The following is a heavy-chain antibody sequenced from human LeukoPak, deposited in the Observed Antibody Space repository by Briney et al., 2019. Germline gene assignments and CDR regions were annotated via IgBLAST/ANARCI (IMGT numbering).Heavy chain of an antibody. Sequence: RHGESLKISCKGSGYSFTSYWIGWVRPMPGKGLEWMGIIYPGDSDTRYSPSFQGQVTISADKSISTAYLQWSSLKASDTAMYYCARPRIAAAGHDAFDIWGQGTMVTVSS. CDR1: GYSFTSYW. CDR2: IYPGDSDT. CDR3: ARPRIAAAGHDAFDI. D-gene: IGHD6-13*01. J-gene: IGHJ3*02. V-gene: IGHV5-51*01.